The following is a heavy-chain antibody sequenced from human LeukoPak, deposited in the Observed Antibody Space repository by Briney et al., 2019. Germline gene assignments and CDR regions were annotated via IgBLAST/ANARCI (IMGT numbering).Heavy chain of an antibody. J-gene: IGHJ4*02. Sequence: PGRSLRLSCAASGFTFSSYGMHWVRQAPGKGLEWVAVIWYDGSNKYYADSVKGRFTISRDNAKNSLYLQMNSLRAEDTAVYYCAREVREYQLLGSIDYWGQGTLVTVSS. CDR3: AREVREYQLLGSIDY. D-gene: IGHD2-2*01. CDR1: GFTFSSYG. V-gene: IGHV3-33*01. CDR2: IWYDGSNK.